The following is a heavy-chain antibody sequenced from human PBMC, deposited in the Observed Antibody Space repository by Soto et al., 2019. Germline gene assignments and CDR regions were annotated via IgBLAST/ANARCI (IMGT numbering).Heavy chain of an antibody. CDR1: CYTVTSYG. V-gene: IGHV1-18*04. CDR2: ISAYNGNT. CDR3: ARASAVLEYGYFDY. D-gene: IGHD2-2*01. Sequence: AAVKVSYKPSCYTVTSYGISWVRQAPGQGLEGMGWISAYNGNTNYAQKLQGRVTMTTDTSTSTAYMELRSLRSDDTAVYYCARASAVLEYGYFDYWGQGTLVTVSS. J-gene: IGHJ4*02.